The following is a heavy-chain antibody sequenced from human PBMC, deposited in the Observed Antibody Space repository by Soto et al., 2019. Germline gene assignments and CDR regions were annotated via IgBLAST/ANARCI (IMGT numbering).Heavy chain of an antibody. J-gene: IGHJ6*02. CDR1: GGSVSSGSYY. CDR3: ARGVVRGVLYYYYGMDV. D-gene: IGHD3-10*01. V-gene: IGHV4-61*01. CDR2: IYYSGST. Sequence: SETLSLTCTVSGGSVSSGSYYWSWIRQPPGKGLEWIGYIYYSGSTNYNPSLKSRATISVDTSKNQFSLKLSSVTAADTAVYYCARGVVRGVLYYYYGMDVWGQGTTVTVSS.